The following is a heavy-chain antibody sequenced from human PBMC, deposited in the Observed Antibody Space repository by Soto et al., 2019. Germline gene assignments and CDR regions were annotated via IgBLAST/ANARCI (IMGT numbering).Heavy chain of an antibody. CDR3: ARWELPYDAFDI. CDR2: ISYDGSNK. CDR1: GFIFSSYG. V-gene: IGHV3-30*03. Sequence: QVQLVESGGGVVQPGRSLRLSCAASGFIFSSYGMHWVRQAPGKGLEWVAVISYDGSNKYYADSVKGRFTISRDNSKNTLYLQMNSLRAEDTAVYYCARWELPYDAFDIWGQGTMVTVSS. J-gene: IGHJ3*02. D-gene: IGHD1-26*01.